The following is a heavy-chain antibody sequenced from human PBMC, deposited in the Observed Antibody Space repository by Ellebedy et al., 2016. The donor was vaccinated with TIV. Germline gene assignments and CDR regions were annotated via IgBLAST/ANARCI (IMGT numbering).Heavy chain of an antibody. CDR2: IKQDGSEN. J-gene: IGHJ4*02. CDR1: ESTFSSYW. D-gene: IGHD2-15*01. V-gene: IGHV3-7*01. CDR3: VTTPNPFDS. Sequence: GESLKISCAASESTFSSYWMTWVRQAPGKGLEWVANIKQDGSENHYVDSVKGRFTISRANAKNSLYLHMNSLRVEDTAVYYCVTTPNPFDSWGQGTLVTVSS.